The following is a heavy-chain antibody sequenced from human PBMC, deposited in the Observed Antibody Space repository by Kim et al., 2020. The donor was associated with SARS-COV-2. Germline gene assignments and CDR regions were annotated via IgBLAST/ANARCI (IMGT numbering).Heavy chain of an antibody. Sequence: GLEWIGEIYHSGRTNYNPSLKSRVTISVDKSKNQFSLKLSSVTAADTAVYYCARRVRITIFGVVTYFDYWGQGTLVTVSS. CDR2: IYHSGRT. D-gene: IGHD3-3*01. J-gene: IGHJ4*02. CDR3: ARRVRITIFGVVTYFDY. V-gene: IGHV4-4*02.